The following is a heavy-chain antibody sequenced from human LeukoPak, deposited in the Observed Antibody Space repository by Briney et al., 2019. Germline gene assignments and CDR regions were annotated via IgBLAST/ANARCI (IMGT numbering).Heavy chain of an antibody. CDR2: ISYDGGNK. V-gene: IGHV3-30*18. Sequence: PGGSLRLSCAASGFTFSSYGMRWVRQAPGKGLEWVAVISYDGGNKYYADSVEGLFTISRDNSKNTLYLQMNSLRAEDTAVYYCAKEGDLTPTFDYWGQGTLVTVSS. CDR3: AKEGDLTPTFDY. D-gene: IGHD3-16*01. J-gene: IGHJ4*02. CDR1: GFTFSSYG.